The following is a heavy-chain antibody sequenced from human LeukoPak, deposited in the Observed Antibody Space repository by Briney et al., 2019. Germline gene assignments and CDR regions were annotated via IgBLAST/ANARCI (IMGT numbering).Heavy chain of an antibody. CDR1: GFTFSSYA. V-gene: IGHV3-23*01. J-gene: IGHJ4*02. CDR3: ANLHIFGLVIPGY. Sequence: GGSLRLSCAASGFTFSSYAMRWVLQAPGKGLEWGSAISGSGVSTYYADSMKGTLTTSRDNSKNTLYLQMNSLSAEATAVYYCANLHIFGLVIPGYWGQGTLVTVSS. CDR2: ISGSGVST. D-gene: IGHD3/OR15-3a*01.